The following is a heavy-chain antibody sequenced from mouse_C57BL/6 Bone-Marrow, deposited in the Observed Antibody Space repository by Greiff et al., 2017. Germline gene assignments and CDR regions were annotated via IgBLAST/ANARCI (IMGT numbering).Heavy chain of an antibody. Sequence: QVQLQQPGAELVKPGASVKLSCKASGYTFTSYWMQWVKQRPGQGLEWIGEIDPSDSYTNYNQKFKGKATLTVDTSSSTAYMQVSSLTSEDSAVYYCAREEDECPFAYWGQGTLVTVSA. J-gene: IGHJ3*01. CDR1: GYTFTSYW. CDR3: AREEDECPFAY. V-gene: IGHV1-50*01. D-gene: IGHD6-1*01. CDR2: IDPSDSYT.